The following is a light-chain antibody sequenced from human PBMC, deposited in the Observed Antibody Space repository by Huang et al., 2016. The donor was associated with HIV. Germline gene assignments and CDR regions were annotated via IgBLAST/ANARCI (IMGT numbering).Light chain of an antibody. CDR3: QQLSAYPLS. J-gene: IGKJ3*01. Sequence: QLTQSPSSLSASIGDSVTISCLASHDINTYLAWYHQKPGRAPKLLIYDASTLQTGVPSRLRGFGSGTAFSLTITSLQPEDFAVYYCQQLSAYPLSFGHGTTVD. CDR2: DAS. CDR1: HDINTY. V-gene: IGKV1-9*01.